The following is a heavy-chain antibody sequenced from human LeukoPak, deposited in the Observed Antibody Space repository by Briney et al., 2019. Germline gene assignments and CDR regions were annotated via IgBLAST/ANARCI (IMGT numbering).Heavy chain of an antibody. CDR2: IHQTGST. V-gene: IGHV4-4*02. D-gene: IGHD6-25*01. CDR3: ARSDYSSLDL. CDR1: GGSVSSSHW. Sequence: PSETLSLTCAVSGGSVSSSHWWSWVRQPPGKGLEWIWVIHQTGSTNYNPSLRSRGSISLDKAKNQFTLNLNSVTAADTAVYYCARSDYSSLDLWGQGILVTVSS. J-gene: IGHJ5*02.